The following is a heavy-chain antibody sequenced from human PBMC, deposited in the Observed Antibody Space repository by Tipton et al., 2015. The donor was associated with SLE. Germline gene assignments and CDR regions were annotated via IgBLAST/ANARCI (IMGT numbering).Heavy chain of an antibody. Sequence: LRLSCTVSGGSINAYYWSWIRQSPGKGLEWIGSVFYTGDTNYNSSLQSRIILSVDRSKNQFSLRLSSVTAADTAIYYCARHLSVLDYFYALDVWGQGTTVSVSS. CDR2: VFYTGDT. V-gene: IGHV4-59*08. CDR3: ARHLSVLDYFYALDV. CDR1: GGSINAYY. D-gene: IGHD2/OR15-2a*01. J-gene: IGHJ6*02.